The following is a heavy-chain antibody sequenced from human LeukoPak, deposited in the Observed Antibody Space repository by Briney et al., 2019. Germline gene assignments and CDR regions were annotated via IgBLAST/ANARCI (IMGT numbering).Heavy chain of an antibody. CDR2: IYYSGST. Sequence: VKPSETPSLTCTVSAGSISSSSYYWGWIRQPPGKGLEGIGRIYYSGSTYYAPSLKSRVTISVDASKNQFSLKLSSVTGADAAVYYCARDPSPYYYGSGSYGNWFDPWGQGTLVTVSS. CDR3: ARDPSPYYYGSGSYGNWFDP. D-gene: IGHD3-10*01. CDR1: AGSISSSSYY. J-gene: IGHJ5*02. V-gene: IGHV4-39*07.